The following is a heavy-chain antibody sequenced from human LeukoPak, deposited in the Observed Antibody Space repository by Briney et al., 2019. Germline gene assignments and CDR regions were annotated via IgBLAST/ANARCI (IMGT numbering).Heavy chain of an antibody. J-gene: IGHJ4*02. CDR1: GGSISSSNW. D-gene: IGHD3-22*01. CDR3: ARASYSYDINGWVPFDY. CDR2: IYHSGST. Sequence: SETLSLTCAVSGGSISSSNWWSWVRQPPGKGLEWIGEIYHSGSTNYNPSLKSRVTMSVDKSKNQFSLKLSSVTAADTAVYYCARASYSYDINGWVPFDYWGQGTLVTVSS. V-gene: IGHV4-4*02.